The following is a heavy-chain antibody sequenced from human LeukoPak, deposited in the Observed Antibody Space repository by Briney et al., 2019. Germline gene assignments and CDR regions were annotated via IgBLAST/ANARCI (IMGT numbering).Heavy chain of an antibody. CDR3: ARGGQAGTGDL. V-gene: IGHV3-48*04. CDR2: ISSSGSTI. D-gene: IGHD3-10*01. Sequence: PGGSLRLSCAASGITFSGSGMSWVRQAPGKGLEWVSYISSSGSTIYYADSVKGRFTISRDNAKNSLYLQMNSLRAEDTAVYYCARGGQAGTGDLWGQGTLVTVSS. CDR1: GITFSGSG. J-gene: IGHJ5*02.